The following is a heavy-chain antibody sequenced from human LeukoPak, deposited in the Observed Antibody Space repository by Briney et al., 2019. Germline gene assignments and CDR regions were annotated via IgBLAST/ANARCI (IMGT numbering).Heavy chain of an antibody. CDR1: GFTSNGFA. CDR2: VGISNSVT. D-gene: IGHD3-10*01. Sequence: GGSLRLSGAASGFTSNGFAMSWVRQAPGKGLEWVAIVGISNSVTYYADSVKGRFTISRDNSKNTMWLQMNGLRAEDTAVYYCAKGTKDYGSGSHNFDFWGQGILVTVSS. V-gene: IGHV3-23*01. CDR3: AKGTKDYGSGSHNFDF. J-gene: IGHJ4*02.